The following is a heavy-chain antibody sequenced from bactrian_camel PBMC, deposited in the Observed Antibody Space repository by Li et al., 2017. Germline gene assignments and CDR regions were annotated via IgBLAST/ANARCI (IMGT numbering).Heavy chain of an antibody. V-gene: IGHV3S53*01. CDR2: IDSRGTT. CDR1: GLSVIC. Sequence: HVQLVESGGGTVQAGGSLRLACRGSGLSVICMGWFRQAPGKEREGVARIDSRGTTEYVDFVKGRFTVFKGNAGKTLYLQMNSLRPEDTAMYYCAAVAEGRTVEGGVSLWTLFESGYWGQGTQVTVS. D-gene: IGHD3*01. J-gene: IGHJ4*01. CDR3: AAVAEGRTVEGGVSLWTLFESGY.